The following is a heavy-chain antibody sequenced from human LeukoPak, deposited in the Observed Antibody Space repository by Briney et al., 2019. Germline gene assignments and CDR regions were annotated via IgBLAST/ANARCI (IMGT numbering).Heavy chain of an antibody. V-gene: IGHV4-30-4*08. J-gene: IGHJ5*02. CDR3: ARDSIAARPGWFDP. D-gene: IGHD6-6*01. Sequence: SETLSLTCTVSGGSISSGDYYWSWIPQPPGKGLEWIGYIYYSGSTYYNPSLKSRVTISVDTSKNQFSLKLSSVTAADTAVYYCARDSIAARPGWFDPWGQGTLVTVSS. CDR1: GGSISSGDYY. CDR2: IYYSGST.